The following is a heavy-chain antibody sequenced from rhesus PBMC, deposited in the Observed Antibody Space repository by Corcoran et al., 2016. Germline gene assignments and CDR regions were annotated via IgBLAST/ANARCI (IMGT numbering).Heavy chain of an antibody. Sequence: QVKLQQWGEGLVKPSETLSLTCAVYGGSITCSYWSWIRQPPGKGLEWIGKIDGNSASTNYNPSLKNRVTISKDTSKNQFSLKLSSVTAADTAVYYCAREDRSLDVWGRGVLVTVSS. J-gene: IGHJ5-2*02. CDR2: IDGNSAST. V-gene: IGHV4-73*01. CDR3: AREDRSLDV. CDR1: GGSITCSY.